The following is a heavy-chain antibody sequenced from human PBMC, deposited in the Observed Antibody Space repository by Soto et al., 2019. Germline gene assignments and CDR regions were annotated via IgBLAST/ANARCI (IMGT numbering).Heavy chain of an antibody. Sequence: GGSLRLSCTASGFAFGDYALSWFRQAPGKGLEWVGFIRSKAYGGTTEYAASVKGRFTISRDDSKSIAYLQMNSLKTEDTAVYYWTRVRLHSSSTSCPEGGMDVWGQGTTVTVSS. CDR2: IRSKAYGGTT. J-gene: IGHJ6*02. D-gene: IGHD2-2*01. V-gene: IGHV3-49*03. CDR3: TRVRLHSSSTSCPEGGMDV. CDR1: GFAFGDYA.